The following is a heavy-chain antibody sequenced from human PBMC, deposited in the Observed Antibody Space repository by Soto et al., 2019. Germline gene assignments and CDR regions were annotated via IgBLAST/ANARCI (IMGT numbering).Heavy chain of an antibody. V-gene: IGHV3-48*03. D-gene: IGHD3-3*02. CDR1: VFPFSSYD. CDR2: ISSSGSTI. J-gene: IGHJ5*02. CDR3: ARDLARFDP. Sequence: GSLRLSCAAFVFPFSSYDMNWVRQAPGKGLEWVSYISSSGSTIYYADSVKGRFTISRDNAKNSLYLQMNSLRAEDTAVYYCARDLARFDPWGQGTLVTVSS.